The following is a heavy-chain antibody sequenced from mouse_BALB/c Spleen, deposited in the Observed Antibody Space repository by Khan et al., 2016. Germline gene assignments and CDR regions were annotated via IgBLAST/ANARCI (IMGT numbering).Heavy chain of an antibody. CDR1: GYSITSDYA. V-gene: IGHV3-2*02. Sequence: EVQLQESGPGLVKPSQSLSLTCTVTGYSITSDYAWNWIRQFPGNKLEWMGYISYSGNTTYNPSLKSRFSITRDTSKNQFFLQLNSVTTEDTATYYCVRLMITGWFAYWGQGTLVTSLQ. J-gene: IGHJ3*01. D-gene: IGHD2-4*01. CDR3: VRLMITGWFAY. CDR2: ISYSGNT.